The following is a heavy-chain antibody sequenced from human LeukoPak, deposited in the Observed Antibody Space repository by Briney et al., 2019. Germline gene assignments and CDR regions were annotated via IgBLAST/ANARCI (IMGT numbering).Heavy chain of an antibody. CDR1: GGSFSNYY. V-gene: IGHV4-34*01. Sequence: SETLSLTCAVYGGSFSNYYWNWIRQPPGKGLEWIGEINHSGITNYNPSLNSRVTISVDTSKNQFSLKLSSVTAADTAVYYCARLARYLAARPNDYWGQGTLVTVSS. J-gene: IGHJ4*02. D-gene: IGHD6-6*01. CDR2: INHSGIT. CDR3: ARLARYLAARPNDY.